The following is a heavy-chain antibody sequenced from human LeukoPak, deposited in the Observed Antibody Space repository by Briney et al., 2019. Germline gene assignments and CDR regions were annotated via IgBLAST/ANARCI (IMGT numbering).Heavy chain of an antibody. J-gene: IGHJ6*02. CDR2: IYSSGST. V-gene: IGHV4-4*07. CDR3: ARDGVQQLVPPYYYYGMDV. D-gene: IGHD6-13*01. CDR1: GGSISSYY. Sequence: SETLSFTCTVSGGSISSYYWTWIRQPAGKGLEWIGRIYSSGSTDDNPSLKSRVTMSVDTSKNQFSLKLSSVTAADTAVYYCARDGVQQLVPPYYYYGMDVWGQGTTVTVSS.